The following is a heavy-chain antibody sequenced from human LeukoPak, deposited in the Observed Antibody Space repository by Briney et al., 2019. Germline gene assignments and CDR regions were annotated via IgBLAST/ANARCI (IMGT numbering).Heavy chain of an antibody. CDR1: GLKFSSYW. V-gene: IGHV3-7*01. CDR3: ASQSRYCSGDSCHSFDY. CDR2: IKQDGSDK. D-gene: IGHD2-15*01. Sequence: GGSLRLSCAASGLKFSSYWMSWVRQAPGKGLEWVANIKQDGSDKYYVDSVKSRFTISRDNAKNSLYLQMNSLRAEDTAVYYCASQSRYCSGDSCHSFDYWGQGTLVTVSS. J-gene: IGHJ4*02.